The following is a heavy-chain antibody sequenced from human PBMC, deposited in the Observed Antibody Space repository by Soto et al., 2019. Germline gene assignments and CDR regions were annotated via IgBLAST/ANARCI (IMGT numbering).Heavy chain of an antibody. J-gene: IGHJ6*02. CDR3: ARVPPKRTYVKDYTIQEYYYYGMDV. D-gene: IGHD3-10*02. CDR1: GGTFSSYA. V-gene: IGHV1-69*13. Sequence: AASVKVSCKASGGTFSSYAISWVRQAPGQGLEWMGGIIPIFGTANYAQKFQGRVTITADESTSTAYMELRSLRSEDTAVYYCARVPPKRTYVKDYTIQEYYYYGMDVWGQGTTVTVSS. CDR2: IIPIFGTA.